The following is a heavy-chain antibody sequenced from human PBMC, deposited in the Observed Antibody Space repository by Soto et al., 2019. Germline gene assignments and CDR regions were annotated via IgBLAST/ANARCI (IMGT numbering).Heavy chain of an antibody. V-gene: IGHV5-51*01. D-gene: IGHD3-3*01. Sequence: PGESLKISCKGSGYSFTSYWIGWVRQMPGKGLEWMGIIYPGDSDTRYSPSFQGQVTISADKSISTAYLQWSSLKASDTAMYYCARLTYYDFWSGYYMRPGWFDPWGQGTQVTVSS. CDR3: ARLTYYDFWSGYYMRPGWFDP. J-gene: IGHJ5*02. CDR2: IYPGDSDT. CDR1: GYSFTSYW.